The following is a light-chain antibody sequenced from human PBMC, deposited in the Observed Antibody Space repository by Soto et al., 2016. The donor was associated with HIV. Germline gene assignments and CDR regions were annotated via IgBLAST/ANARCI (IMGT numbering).Light chain of an antibody. V-gene: IGLV3-19*01. CDR2: GKN. CDR3: NSRDSSGNPYV. J-gene: IGLJ1*01. CDR1: SLRSYY. Sequence: SSELTQDPVVSVALGQTVKITCQGDSLRSYYASWYQQKPGQAPVLVIYGKNNRPSGIPDRFSGSSSGNTASLTITGAQAEDEADYYCNSRDSSGNPYVFGTGTKVTVL.